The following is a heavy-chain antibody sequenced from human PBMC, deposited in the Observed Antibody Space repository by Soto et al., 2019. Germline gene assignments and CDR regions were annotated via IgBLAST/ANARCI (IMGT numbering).Heavy chain of an antibody. CDR2: IYYSGST. CDR3: ARRFLEWLPNNWFDP. CDR1: GGSISSGDYY. J-gene: IGHJ5*02. V-gene: IGHV4-30-4*01. Sequence: QVQLQESGPGLVKPSQTLSLTCTVSGGSISSGDYYWSWIRQPPGKGLVWIGYIYYSGSTYYNPSLKSRVTISVDTSKNQFSLKLSSVTAADTAVYYCARRFLEWLPNNWFDPWGQGTLVTVSS. D-gene: IGHD3-3*01.